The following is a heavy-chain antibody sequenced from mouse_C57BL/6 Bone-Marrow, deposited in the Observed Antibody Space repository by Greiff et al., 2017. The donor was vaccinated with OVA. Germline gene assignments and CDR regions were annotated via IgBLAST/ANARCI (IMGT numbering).Heavy chain of an antibody. Sequence: EVQGVESGGGLVQPGGSLKLSCAASGFTFSDYGMAWVRQAPRKGPEWVAFISNLAYSIYYADTVTGRFTISRENAKNTLYLEMSSLRSEDTAMYYCASVYSNYWYFDVWGTGTTVTVAS. D-gene: IGHD2-5*01. CDR3: ASVYSNYWYFDV. V-gene: IGHV5-15*01. CDR2: ISNLAYSI. J-gene: IGHJ1*03. CDR1: GFTFSDYG.